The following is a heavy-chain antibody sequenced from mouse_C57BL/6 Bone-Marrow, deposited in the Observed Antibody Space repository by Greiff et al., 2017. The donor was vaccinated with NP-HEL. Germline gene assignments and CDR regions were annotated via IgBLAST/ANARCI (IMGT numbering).Heavy chain of an antibody. CDR1: GYTFTDYN. CDR2: INPNNGGT. V-gene: IGHV1-22*01. CDR3: ARLGGYEGFDY. Sequence: EVKLMESGPELVKPGASVKMSCKASGYTFTDYNMHWVKQSHGKSLEWIGYINPNNGGTSYNQKFKGKATLTVNKSSSTAYMELRSLTSEDSAVYYCARLGGYEGFDYWGQGTTLTVSS. J-gene: IGHJ2*01. D-gene: IGHD2-2*01.